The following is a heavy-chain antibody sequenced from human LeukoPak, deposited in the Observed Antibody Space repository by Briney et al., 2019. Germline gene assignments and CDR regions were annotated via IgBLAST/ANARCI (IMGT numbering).Heavy chain of an antibody. CDR3: ARRGPGQWWFDP. CDR1: GYTFTSFG. D-gene: IGHD6-19*01. CDR2: VSASNGHT. J-gene: IGHJ5*02. V-gene: IGHV1-18*01. Sequence: ASVKVSCKASGYTFTSFGISWVRQAPGEGLEWVGWVSASNGHTNYAQKFQGRVTMTRDTSISTAYMELSRLRSDDTAVYYCARRGPGQWWFDPWGQGTLVTVSS.